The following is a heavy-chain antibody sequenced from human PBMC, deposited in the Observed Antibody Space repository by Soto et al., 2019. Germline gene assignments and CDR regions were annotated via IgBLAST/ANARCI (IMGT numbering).Heavy chain of an antibody. J-gene: IGHJ4*02. V-gene: IGHV3-23*01. D-gene: IGHD1-26*01. CDR3: AKGGWNGSYYDY. CDR1: GFSFNNYG. CDR2: ISNRGGRT. Sequence: EVQLLESGGDLVQPGGSLRLSCAASGFSFNNYGMSWVRQVPGKGLEWVSAISNRGGRTYYADSMNGRCTISRDISKNMLYLQMTSLRAEDTAVYYCAKGGWNGSYYDYWGQGTLVTVSS.